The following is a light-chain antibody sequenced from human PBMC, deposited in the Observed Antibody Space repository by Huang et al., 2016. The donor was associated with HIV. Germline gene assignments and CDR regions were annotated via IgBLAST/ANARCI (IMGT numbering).Light chain of an antibody. Sequence: EIVVTQSPATLSVSPGERATLSCRASQSVSSNLVWYQQKPVQAPGVLIYGASIRASGIPARFSGSGSGTEFTLTISSLQSEDFAVYYCQQYNNRPRTFGQGTKVEIK. CDR2: GAS. CDR3: QQYNNRPRT. V-gene: IGKV3-15*01. CDR1: QSVSSN. J-gene: IGKJ1*01.